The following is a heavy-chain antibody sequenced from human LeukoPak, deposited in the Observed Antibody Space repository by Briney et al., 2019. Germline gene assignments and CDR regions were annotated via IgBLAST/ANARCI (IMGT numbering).Heavy chain of an antibody. J-gene: IGHJ4*02. Sequence: ASVKVSCKASGYTFTGYYMHWVRQAPGQGLEWMGWINPNSGGTNYAQKFQGRVTMTRDTSISTAHMELSRLRSDDTAVYYCARDNSGSSHEDFDYWGQGTLVTVSS. V-gene: IGHV1-2*02. D-gene: IGHD1-26*01. CDR1: GYTFTGYY. CDR3: ARDNSGSSHEDFDY. CDR2: INPNSGGT.